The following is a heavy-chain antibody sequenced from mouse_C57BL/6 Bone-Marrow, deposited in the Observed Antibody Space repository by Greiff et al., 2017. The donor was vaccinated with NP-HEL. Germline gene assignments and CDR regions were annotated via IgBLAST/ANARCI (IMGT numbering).Heavy chain of an antibody. V-gene: IGHV1-72*01. Sequence: QVQLQQPGAELVKPGASVKLSCKASGYTFTSYWMHWVKQRPGRGLEWIGRIDPNSGGTKYNEKFKSKATLTVDKPSSTAYMQLSSLTSEDSAVYYCASSPFITTVDPNFDYWGQGTTLTVSS. D-gene: IGHD1-1*01. J-gene: IGHJ2*01. CDR2: IDPNSGGT. CDR1: GYTFTSYW. CDR3: ASSPFITTVDPNFDY.